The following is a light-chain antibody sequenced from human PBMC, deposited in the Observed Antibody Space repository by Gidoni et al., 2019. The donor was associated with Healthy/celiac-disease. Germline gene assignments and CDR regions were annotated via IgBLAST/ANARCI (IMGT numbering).Light chain of an antibody. CDR3: QQSYSTPRT. Sequence: DIQITPSPSSLSASVGDRVTITFRASQSISSYLNWYQQKPGKAPKLLIYAASSLQSGLPSRVSGSGSGTDFTVNSSSLQPEDFATYYCQQSYSTPRTFGGGTKVEIK. J-gene: IGKJ4*01. CDR1: QSISSY. CDR2: AAS. V-gene: IGKV1-39*01.